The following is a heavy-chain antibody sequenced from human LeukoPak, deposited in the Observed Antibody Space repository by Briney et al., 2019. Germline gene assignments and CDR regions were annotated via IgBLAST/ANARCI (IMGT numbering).Heavy chain of an antibody. V-gene: IGHV5-51*01. CDR2: IYPGDSDT. CDR3: ARRRDGCAVEYYFDY. CDR1: GYSFTSYW. Sequence: GESLKVSCKGSGYSFTSYWIGWVRQMPGKGLEWMGIIYPGDSDTRYSPSFQGQVAISADKSISTAYLQWSSLKASDTAMYYCARRRDGCAVEYYFDYWGQGTLVTVSS. J-gene: IGHJ4*02. D-gene: IGHD5-24*01.